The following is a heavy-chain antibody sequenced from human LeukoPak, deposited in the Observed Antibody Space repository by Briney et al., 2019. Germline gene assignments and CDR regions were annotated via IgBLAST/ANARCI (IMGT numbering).Heavy chain of an antibody. Sequence: ASVKVSCKASGGTFSSYAISWVRQAPGQGLEWMGRIIPILGIANYAQKFQGRVTITADKSTSTAYMELSSLRSEDTAVYYCARDQRYADTAMNPSFDYWGQGTLVTVSS. J-gene: IGHJ4*02. CDR2: IIPILGIA. V-gene: IGHV1-69*04. D-gene: IGHD5-18*01. CDR1: GGTFSSYA. CDR3: ARDQRYADTAMNPSFDY.